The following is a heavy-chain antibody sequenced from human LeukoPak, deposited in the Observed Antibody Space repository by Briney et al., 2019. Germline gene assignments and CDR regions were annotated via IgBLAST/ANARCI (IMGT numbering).Heavy chain of an antibody. V-gene: IGHV3-23*01. CDR2: ISGSGGST. CDR1: GFTFSSYA. Sequence: PGGSLRLSCAASGFTFSSYAMSWVRQAPGKGLEWVSAISGSGGSTYYADSVKGRFTISRDNAKNSLYLQMNSLRAEDTAVYYCARDWGYSSSQTFDYWGQGTLVTVSS. D-gene: IGHD6-6*01. J-gene: IGHJ4*02. CDR3: ARDWGYSSSQTFDY.